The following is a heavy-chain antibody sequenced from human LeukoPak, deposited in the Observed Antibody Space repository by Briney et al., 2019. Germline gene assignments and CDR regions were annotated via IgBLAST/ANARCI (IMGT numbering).Heavy chain of an antibody. CDR2: VNHRGDT. CDR1: GGSFSAYY. CDR3: ARGPTISETGYFDY. V-gene: IGHV4-34*01. Sequence: PSETLSLTCAVYGGSFSAYYWSWIRQSPGKGLQRIAEVNHRGDTNYNPSVKGRVTISVDTSKNQFSLKVTSLTAADTAVYYCARGPTISETGYFDYWGQGTLVTVSS. J-gene: IGHJ4*03. D-gene: IGHD1-1*01.